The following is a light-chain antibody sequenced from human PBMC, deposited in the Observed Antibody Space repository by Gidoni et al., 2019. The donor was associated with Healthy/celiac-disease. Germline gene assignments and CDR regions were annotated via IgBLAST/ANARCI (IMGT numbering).Light chain of an antibody. CDR3: MIWHSSASV. V-gene: IGLV5-45*01. J-gene: IGLJ3*02. CDR1: SGINVGSYR. CDR2: YKSDSDK. Sequence: QAVLTQPASLSAPPGSPASHTRTLRSGINVGSYRIYWYQQKPGSPPQFLLNYKSDSDKQLGSGGPSRFSGSKDTSANAEILFISGLQSEDETDYYCMIWHSSASVFDRGTKLTVL.